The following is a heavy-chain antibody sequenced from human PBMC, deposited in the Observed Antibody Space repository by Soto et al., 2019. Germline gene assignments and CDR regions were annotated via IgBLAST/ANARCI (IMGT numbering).Heavy chain of an antibody. CDR1: GYTFTSYA. J-gene: IGHJ4*02. CDR3: ARGITLPTPLDY. D-gene: IGHD1-20*01. Sequence: QVQLVQSGAEEKKPGASVKVSCKASGYTFTSYAMHWVRQAPGQRLEWMGWTNAGNGNTKYTQKFQGRVTITRDTSASTADVELSSLRSEDTAVYYCARGITLPTPLDYWGQGTLVTVSS. V-gene: IGHV1-3*05. CDR2: TNAGNGNT.